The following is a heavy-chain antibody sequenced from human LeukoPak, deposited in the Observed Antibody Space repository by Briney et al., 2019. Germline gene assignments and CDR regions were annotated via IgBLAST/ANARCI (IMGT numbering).Heavy chain of an antibody. CDR1: GGSISSYY. J-gene: IGHJ6*02. V-gene: IGHV4-59*12. Sequence: SETLSLTCTVSGGSISSYYWSWIRQPPGKGLEWIGYIYHSGSTYYNPSLKSRVTISVDRSKNQFSLKLSSVTAADTAVYYCARDLKRRSAAGTREYYYYGMDVWGQGTTVTVSS. CDR3: ARDLKRRSAAGTREYYYYGMDV. D-gene: IGHD6-13*01. CDR2: IYHSGST.